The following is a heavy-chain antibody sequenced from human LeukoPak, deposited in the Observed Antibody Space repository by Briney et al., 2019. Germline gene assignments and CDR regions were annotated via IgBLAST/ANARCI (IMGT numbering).Heavy chain of an antibody. CDR2: IYSGDSET. J-gene: IGHJ6*03. Sequence: GESLQISCQTSGYDSINFWIRWVRQLPRRGLEWLGVIYSGDSETRYSPSVQGHVTISADRSISTAFLQWSSLKASDTGLYYCARHNRGAGGYYYMGVWGKGTTVTV. D-gene: IGHD3-10*01. CDR3: ARHNRGAGGYYYMGV. V-gene: IGHV5-51*01. CDR1: GYDSINFW.